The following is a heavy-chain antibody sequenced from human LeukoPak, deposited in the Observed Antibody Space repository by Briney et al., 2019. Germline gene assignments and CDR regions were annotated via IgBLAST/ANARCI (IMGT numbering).Heavy chain of an antibody. J-gene: IGHJ3*02. CDR3: AKERNRSYSMSRTFDI. V-gene: IGHV3-21*01. CDR1: GFTFSRDS. CDR2: ISSGSTYI. Sequence: GGSLRLSCPASGFTFSRDSMNWVRQAPGKGLEWVSSISSGSTYIYYADSVKGRFTISRDNAKNSLFLQMNSLKAEDTAVYYCAKERNRSYSMSRTFDIWGQGTMVTVSS. D-gene: IGHD5-18*01.